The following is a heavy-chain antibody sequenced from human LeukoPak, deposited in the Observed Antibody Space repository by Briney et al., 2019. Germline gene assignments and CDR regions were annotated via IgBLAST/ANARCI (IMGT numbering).Heavy chain of an antibody. Sequence: GSLRLSCAASGFTFSSYAMSWVRQAPVKGLEWVATISGSGSSTYYADSVKGRFTISRDNSKNTLYLQMNSLRAEDTALYYCATVGYYYYMDVWGKGTTVTVSS. CDR2: ISGSGSST. V-gene: IGHV3-23*01. CDR1: GFTFSSYA. J-gene: IGHJ6*03. CDR3: ATVGYYYYMDV.